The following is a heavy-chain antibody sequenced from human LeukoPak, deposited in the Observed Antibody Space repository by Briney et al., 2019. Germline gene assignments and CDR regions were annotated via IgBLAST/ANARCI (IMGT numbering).Heavy chain of an antibody. CDR1: GFTFSSYA. CDR2: ISGSGGST. CDR3: ARFFTLDDFWSGYGPLHFDY. J-gene: IGHJ4*02. D-gene: IGHD3-3*01. V-gene: IGHV3-23*01. Sequence: QAGGSLRLSCAASGFTFSSYAMSWVRQAPGKGLEWVSAISGSGGSTYYADSVKGRFTISRDNSKNTLYLQMNSLRAEDTAVYYCARFFTLDDFWSGYGPLHFDYWGQGTLVTVSS.